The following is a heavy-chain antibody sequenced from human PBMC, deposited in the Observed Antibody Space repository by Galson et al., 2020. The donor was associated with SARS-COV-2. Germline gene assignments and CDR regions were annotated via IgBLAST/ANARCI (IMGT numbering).Heavy chain of an antibody. J-gene: IGHJ4*02. CDR3: LKEGDTINQDY. CDR2: IYPNYNT. V-gene: IGHV3-53*01. Sequence: GESLKISCAASGFTVSSSYISWVRQAPGKGLEWVSLIYPNYNTFYADSVKGRFTISRDNSRNTLFLQMNSLRAEDTAVYYCLKEGDTINQDYWGQGTLVTVSS. CDR1: GFTVSSSY. D-gene: IGHD3-10*01.